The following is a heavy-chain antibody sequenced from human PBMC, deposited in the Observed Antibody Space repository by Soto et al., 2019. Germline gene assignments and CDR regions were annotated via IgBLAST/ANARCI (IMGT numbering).Heavy chain of an antibody. Sequence: QLQLQESGPGLVKPSETLSLTCTVSGGSISSSSYYWGWIRQPPGKGLEWIGSIYYSGNTYYNPSLKSRVTISVDTAKNQFSLKLSSVTAADTAVYYCARQYYFGSGSSYNWPFDFWGQGTLVTVSS. D-gene: IGHD3-10*01. CDR2: IYYSGNT. CDR3: ARQYYFGSGSSYNWPFDF. V-gene: IGHV4-39*01. CDR1: GGSISSSSYY. J-gene: IGHJ4*02.